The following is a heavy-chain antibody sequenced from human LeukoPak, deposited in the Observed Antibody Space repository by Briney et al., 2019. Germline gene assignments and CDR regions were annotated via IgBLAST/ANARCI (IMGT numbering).Heavy chain of an antibody. Sequence: SETLSLTCTVSGGSISSSSYYWGWIRQPPGKGLEWIGSNYYSGSTYYNPSLKSRVTISVDTSKNQFSLKLSSVTAADTAVYYCARSPFAYDFWSGYYPLDYWGQGTLVTVSS. CDR1: GGSISSSSYY. D-gene: IGHD3-3*01. CDR3: ARSPFAYDFWSGYYPLDY. CDR2: NYYSGST. J-gene: IGHJ4*02. V-gene: IGHV4-39*01.